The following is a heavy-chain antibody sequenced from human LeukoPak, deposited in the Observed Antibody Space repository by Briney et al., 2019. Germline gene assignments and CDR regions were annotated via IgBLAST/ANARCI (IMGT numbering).Heavy chain of an antibody. D-gene: IGHD6-13*01. Sequence: ASVKVSRKASGYTFTSYGMSWVRQAPGQGLEWMGWINAYNGNTNYAQKLQGRVTMTTDTSTSTAYMELRSLRSDDTAVYYCARESYSSSWYGLAFDIWGQGTMVTVSS. CDR1: GYTFTSYG. CDR2: INAYNGNT. V-gene: IGHV1-18*01. CDR3: ARESYSSSWYGLAFDI. J-gene: IGHJ3*02.